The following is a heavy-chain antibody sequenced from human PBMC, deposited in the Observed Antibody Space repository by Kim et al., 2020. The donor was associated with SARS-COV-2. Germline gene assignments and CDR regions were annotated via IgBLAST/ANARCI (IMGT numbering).Heavy chain of an antibody. V-gene: IGHV3-15*01. Sequence: GGSLRLSCAASGFTFSNAWMSWVRQAPGKGLEWVGRIKSKTNDGTTDYAAPVKGRFTISRDDSKNTLYLQMNSLKTEDTAVYYCTTDPWIQLDYWGQGTLVTVSS. CDR1: GFTFSNAW. J-gene: IGHJ4*02. CDR3: TTDPWIQLDY. D-gene: IGHD5-18*01. CDR2: IKSKTNDGTT.